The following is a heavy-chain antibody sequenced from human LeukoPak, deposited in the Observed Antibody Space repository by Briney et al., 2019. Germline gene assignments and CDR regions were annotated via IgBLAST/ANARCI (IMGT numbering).Heavy chain of an antibody. J-gene: IGHJ3*02. Sequence: PSETLSLTCTVSGGSISSSSYYWGWIRQPPGKGLEWIGSIYYSGSTYYNPSLKSRVTISVDTSKNQFSLKLSSVTAAVTAVYYCARALVGATGFPFDAFDIWGQGTMVTVSS. D-gene: IGHD1-26*01. CDR2: IYYSGST. V-gene: IGHV4-39*07. CDR1: GGSISSSSYY. CDR3: ARALVGATGFPFDAFDI.